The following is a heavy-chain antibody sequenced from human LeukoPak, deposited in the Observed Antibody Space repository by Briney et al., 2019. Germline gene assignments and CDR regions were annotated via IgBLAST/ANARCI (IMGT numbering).Heavy chain of an antibody. Sequence: ASVKASCKASGYTFTGYYLHWVRQAPGQGLEWMGWINPNSGGTTYAQTLQGRVTMTRDTPISTAYMKLSRLRSDDTAVYYCAREVVVAALRPRRQRNWFDPWGQGTLVTVSS. V-gene: IGHV1-2*02. CDR3: AREVVVAALRPRRQRNWFDP. D-gene: IGHD2-2*01. CDR2: INPNSGGT. J-gene: IGHJ5*02. CDR1: GYTFTGYY.